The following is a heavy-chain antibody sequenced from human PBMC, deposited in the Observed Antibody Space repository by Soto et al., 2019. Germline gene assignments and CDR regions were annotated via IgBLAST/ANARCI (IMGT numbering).Heavy chain of an antibody. V-gene: IGHV3-23*01. CDR2: ISGSGDST. Sequence: EVQLLESGGGLVQPGGSLRLSCAASGFTFSNYAMNWVRQAPVKGLEWVSVISGSGDSTYHADSVKGRFTISRDNSKTTLYLQLNSLRAEDTAVYYCARRGSGSDYDYWGQGTLVTVSS. D-gene: IGHD1-26*01. J-gene: IGHJ4*02. CDR1: GFTFSNYA. CDR3: ARRGSGSDYDY.